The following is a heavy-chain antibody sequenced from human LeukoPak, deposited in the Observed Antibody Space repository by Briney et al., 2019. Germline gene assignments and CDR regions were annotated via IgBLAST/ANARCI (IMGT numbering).Heavy chain of an antibody. D-gene: IGHD2-21*01. CDR2: IWYDGSNK. CDR1: GFTFSSNG. CDR3: AREVAPLYFHYGMDV. Sequence: PGRSLRLSCAASGFTFSSNGMHWVRQAPGKGLEWVGIIWYDGSNKYYAASVKGRFTISRDDSKTTAYLLMNSLRAEDTAVYYCAREVAPLYFHYGMDVWGEGTTVTVSS. J-gene: IGHJ6*01. V-gene: IGHV3-33*01.